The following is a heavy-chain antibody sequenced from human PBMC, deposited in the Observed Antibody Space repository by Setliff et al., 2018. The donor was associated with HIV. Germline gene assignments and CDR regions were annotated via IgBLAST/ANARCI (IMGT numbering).Heavy chain of an antibody. CDR1: GYTFTNYD. Sequence: ASVKVSCKASGYTFTNYDISWVRQAPGQGLEWMGWISAQNGHTNYAQKVQGRVAMTTDTSTSTAYMELMALRSDETAMYYCARREPLSRTNYFDYWGQGTLVTVSS. V-gene: IGHV1-18*01. CDR2: ISAQNGHT. CDR3: ARREPLSRTNYFDY. J-gene: IGHJ4*02. D-gene: IGHD1-26*01.